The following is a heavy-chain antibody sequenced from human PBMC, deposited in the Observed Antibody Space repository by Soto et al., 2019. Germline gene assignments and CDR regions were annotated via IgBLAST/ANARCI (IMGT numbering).Heavy chain of an antibody. CDR3: ARSYSSTWMRYYYGMDV. CDR2: TYYRSKWYN. D-gene: IGHD2-21*01. J-gene: IGHJ6*02. Sequence: SQTLSLTCAISGDSVSSNSAAWNWIRQSPSRGLEWLGRTYYRSKWYNDYAVSVKSRITINPDTSKSQFSLQLNSVTPEDTAVYYCARSYSSTWMRYYYGMDVWGQGTTVTVSS. CDR1: GDSVSSNSAA. V-gene: IGHV6-1*01.